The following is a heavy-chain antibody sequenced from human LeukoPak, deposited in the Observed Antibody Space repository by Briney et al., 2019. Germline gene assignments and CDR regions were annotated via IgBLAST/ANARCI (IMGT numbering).Heavy chain of an antibody. CDR3: ARVRVHYGDYVGPFDY. D-gene: IGHD4-17*01. CDR2: ISSSGSTI. CDR1: GFTFSDYY. J-gene: IGHJ4*02. Sequence: GSLRLSCGASGFTFSDYYMSWIRQAPGEGLEWVSYISSSGSTIYYADSVKGRFTISRDNAKNSLYLQMNSLRAEDTAVYYCARVRVHYGDYVGPFDYWGQGTLVTVSS. V-gene: IGHV3-11*01.